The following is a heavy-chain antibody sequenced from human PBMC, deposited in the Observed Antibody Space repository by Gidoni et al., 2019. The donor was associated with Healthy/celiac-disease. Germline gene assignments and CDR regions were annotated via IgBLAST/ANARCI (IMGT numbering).Heavy chain of an antibody. CDR3: ARDRPYSGSRDY. Sequence: EVQLVESGGGLVQPGGSLRLSCAAPGFTFSSYWMSWVRQAPGKGLEWVANIKQDGSEKYYVDSVKGRFTISRDNAKNSLYLQMNSLRAEDTAVYYCARDRPYSGSRDYWGQGTLVTVSS. CDR1: GFTFSSYW. V-gene: IGHV3-7*01. J-gene: IGHJ4*02. D-gene: IGHD1-26*01. CDR2: IKQDGSEK.